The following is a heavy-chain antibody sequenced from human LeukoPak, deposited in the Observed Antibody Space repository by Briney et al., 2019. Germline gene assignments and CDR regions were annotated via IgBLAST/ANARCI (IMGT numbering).Heavy chain of an antibody. Sequence: SSETLSLTCTVSGGSISSYYWSWIRQPPGKGLEWIGYIYYSGSTNYNPSLKSRVTISVDTSKDQFSLKLSSVTAADTAVYYCARQRLPWFDPWGQGTLVTVSS. J-gene: IGHJ5*02. CDR3: ARQRLPWFDP. CDR1: GGSISSYY. V-gene: IGHV4-59*08. CDR2: IYYSGST. D-gene: IGHD4-11*01.